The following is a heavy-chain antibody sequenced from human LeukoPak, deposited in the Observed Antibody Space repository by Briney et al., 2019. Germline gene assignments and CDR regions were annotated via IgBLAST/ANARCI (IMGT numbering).Heavy chain of an antibody. CDR3: ARDRTDAFDI. V-gene: IGHV3-66*02. Sequence: PGGSLRLSCAASGFTVSSNYMSWVRQAPGKGLEWVSVIYSGGSTYYADSVKGRFTISRDNSNNTLYLQMNSLRAEDTAVYYCARDRTDAFDIWGQETMVTVSS. CDR2: IYSGGST. J-gene: IGHJ3*02. CDR1: GFTVSSNY.